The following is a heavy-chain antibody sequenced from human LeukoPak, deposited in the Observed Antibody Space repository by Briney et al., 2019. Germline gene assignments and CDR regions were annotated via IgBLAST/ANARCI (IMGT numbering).Heavy chain of an antibody. V-gene: IGHV4-34*01. CDR1: GGSFSGYY. Sequence: SETLSLTCAVYGGSFSGYYWSWIRQPPGKGLEWIGSIYYSGSTYYNPSLKSRVTISVDTSKNQFSLKLSSVTAADTAVYYCARVLFTYYYDSSGYYYFDYWGQGTLVTVSS. CDR2: IYYSGST. D-gene: IGHD3-22*01. CDR3: ARVLFTYYYDSSGYYYFDY. J-gene: IGHJ4*02.